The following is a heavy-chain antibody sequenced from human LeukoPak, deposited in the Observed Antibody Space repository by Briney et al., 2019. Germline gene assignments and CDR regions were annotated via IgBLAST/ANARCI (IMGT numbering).Heavy chain of an antibody. J-gene: IGHJ4*02. CDR3: AIMNGVSSGYYYFDEYYFDY. CDR2: IIPIFGTA. V-gene: IGHV1-69*06. Sequence: GASVKVSCKASGYTFTSYGISWVRQAPGQGLEWMGGIIPIFGTANYAQKFRGRVTITADKSTSTAYMELSSLRSEDTAVYYCAIMNGVSSGYYYFDEYYFDYWGQGTLVTVSS. D-gene: IGHD3-22*01. CDR1: GYTFTSYG.